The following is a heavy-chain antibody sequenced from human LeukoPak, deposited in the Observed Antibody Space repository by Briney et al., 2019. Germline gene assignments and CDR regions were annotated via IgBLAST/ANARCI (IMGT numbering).Heavy chain of an antibody. D-gene: IGHD3-10*01. CDR2: ISAYNGNT. CDR1: GYTFTSYG. CDR3: ARWGPGGFGDQPYNWFDP. J-gene: IGHJ5*02. V-gene: IGHV1-18*01. Sequence: GASVKVSCKASGYTFTSYGISWVRQAPGQGLEWMGWISAYNGNTNYAQKLQGRVTMTTDTSTSTAYMELRSLRSDDTAVYYCARWGPGGFGDQPYNWFDPWGQGTLVTVSS.